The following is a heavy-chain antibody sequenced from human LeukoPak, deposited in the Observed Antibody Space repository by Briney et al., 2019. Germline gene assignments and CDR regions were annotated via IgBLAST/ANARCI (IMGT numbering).Heavy chain of an antibody. J-gene: IGHJ4*02. CDR1: GGSISSYY. CDR2: IYYSGST. D-gene: IGHD2-15*01. V-gene: IGHV4-59*01. Sequence: SETLSLTCTVSGGSISSYYWSWIRQPPGKGLEWIGYIYYSGSTNYNASLANRVTISVDTSKNQFSLKLSSVTAADTAVYYCAREVGYCSGGSCYSYFDYWGQGTLVTVSS. CDR3: AREVGYCSGGSCYSYFDY.